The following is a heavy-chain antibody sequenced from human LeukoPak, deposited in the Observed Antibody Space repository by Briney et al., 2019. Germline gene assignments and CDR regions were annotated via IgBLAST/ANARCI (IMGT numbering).Heavy chain of an antibody. CDR1: GYTFTGYY. CDR2: INPNSGGT. D-gene: IGHD6-6*01. CDR3: ARDRIAARPKGHWFDP. J-gene: IGHJ5*02. Sequence: ASVKVSCKASGYTFTGYYMHWVRQAPGQGLEWMGWINPNSGGTNYAQKLQGWVTMTRDTSISTAYMELSRLRSDDTAVYYCARDRIAARPKGHWFDPWGQGTLVTVSS. V-gene: IGHV1-2*04.